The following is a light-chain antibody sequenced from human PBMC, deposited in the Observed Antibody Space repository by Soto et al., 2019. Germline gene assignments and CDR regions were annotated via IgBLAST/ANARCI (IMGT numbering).Light chain of an antibody. J-gene: IGKJ1*01. CDR2: AAS. V-gene: IGKV1-27*01. CDR3: QKYNSAPRT. CDR1: QGISNY. Sequence: DIQMTQSPSSLSASLGDRVTITCRASQGISNYLAWYQQKPAKVPKLLIYAASTLQSGVPSLFSGSGSGTDFTLTISSLQPEDVATYCCQKYNSAPRTFGQGTKVEIK.